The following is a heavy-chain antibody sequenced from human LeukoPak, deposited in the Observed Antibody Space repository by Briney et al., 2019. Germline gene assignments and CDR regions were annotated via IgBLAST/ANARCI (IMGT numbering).Heavy chain of an antibody. V-gene: IGHV5-51*01. CDR3: VRFALTSSLDH. D-gene: IGHD6-13*01. CDR2: IY. CDR1: GYRFTSYW. J-gene: IGHJ5*02. Sequence: GESLKISCKGSGYRFTSYWIGWVRQVPGKGLEWMGLIYSPSFQGQVTLSVDASISTAYLQLSGLRASDTAIYYCVRFALTSSLDHWGQETLLTV.